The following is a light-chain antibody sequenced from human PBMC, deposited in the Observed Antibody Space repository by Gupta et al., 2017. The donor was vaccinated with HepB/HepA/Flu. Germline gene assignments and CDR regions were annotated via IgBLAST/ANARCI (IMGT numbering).Light chain of an antibody. Sequence: DIQMTQSPSSLSASVGDRVTITCRASQGISNYLAWYQQKPGKGPKLLIYAASTWQAGVPSRFSGSGYGTDFTLTISSRQPEDVASYYCQKHYCHPPLTFGGGTKVEIK. CDR2: AAS. J-gene: IGKJ4*01. CDR3: QKHYCHPPLT. CDR1: QGISNY. V-gene: IGKV1-27*01.